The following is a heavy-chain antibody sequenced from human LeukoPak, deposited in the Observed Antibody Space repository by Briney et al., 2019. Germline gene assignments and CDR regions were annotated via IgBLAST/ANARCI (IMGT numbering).Heavy chain of an antibody. V-gene: IGHV4-39*01. J-gene: IGHJ5*02. CDR2: IYYSGST. CDR3: ARSNKGNNWFDP. Sequence: PSETLSLTCTVSGGSISSSSYYWGWIRQPPGKGLEWIGSIYYSGSTYNNPSLKSRVTISVDTSKNQFSLKLSSVTAADTAVYYCARSNKGNNWFDPWGQGTLVTVSS. D-gene: IGHD1/OR15-1a*01. CDR1: GGSISSSSYY.